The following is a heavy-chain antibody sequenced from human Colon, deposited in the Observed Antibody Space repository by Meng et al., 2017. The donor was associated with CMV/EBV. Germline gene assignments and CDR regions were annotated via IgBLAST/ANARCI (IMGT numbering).Heavy chain of an antibody. Sequence: QVQLVQSGTEVKKPGASVKVSCKASGYTFTGYFMYWVRQAPGQGLEWMGSINPNSGGTNYAQKFQGRVTMTRDTSINTAYMELSRLRSDDTAVYYCATVSGGDFDYWGQGTLVTVSS. D-gene: IGHD1-26*01. CDR1: GYTFTGYF. CDR2: INPNSGGT. J-gene: IGHJ4*02. CDR3: ATVSGGDFDY. V-gene: IGHV1-2*02.